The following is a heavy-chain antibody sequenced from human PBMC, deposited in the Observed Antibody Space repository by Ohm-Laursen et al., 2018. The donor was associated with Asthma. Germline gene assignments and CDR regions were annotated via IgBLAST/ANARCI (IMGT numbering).Heavy chain of an antibody. J-gene: IGHJ4*02. CDR1: GYSVTSYA. Sequence: ASVKVSCKASGYSVTSYAFSWVRQAPGQRPEWMGWIYIGNTNYAPNFRDRITMTTDTSTNTAYMGLRSLTSDDTAVYYCVRDVVDRFDYWGQGSLVIVSS. CDR2: IYIGNT. CDR3: VRDVVDRFDY. V-gene: IGHV1-18*04. D-gene: IGHD2-21*01.